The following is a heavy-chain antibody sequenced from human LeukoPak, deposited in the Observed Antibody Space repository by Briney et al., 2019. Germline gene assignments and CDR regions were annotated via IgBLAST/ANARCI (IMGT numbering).Heavy chain of an antibody. D-gene: IGHD3-22*01. V-gene: IGHV3-23*01. J-gene: IGHJ4*02. CDR3: AKDLAYDSSGYFSY. CDR1: GFTFSSNA. CDR2: ISGSGGST. Sequence: PGGSLRLSCATSGFTFSSNAMSWVRQALGKGLEWVSGISGSGGSTYYADSVKGRFTISRDNSKNTLYLQMNSLRAEDTAVYYCAKDLAYDSSGYFSYWGQGTLVTVSS.